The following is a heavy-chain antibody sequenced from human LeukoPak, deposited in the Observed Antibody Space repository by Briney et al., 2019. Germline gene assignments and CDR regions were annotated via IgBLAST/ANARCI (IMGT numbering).Heavy chain of an antibody. CDR2: IIPFFATA. D-gene: IGHD6-13*01. V-gene: IGHV1-69*05. J-gene: IGHJ4*02. CDR1: GGTFSTSA. CDR3: AREKIAAAGLFDY. Sequence: SVKVSCKASGGTFSTSAFSWVRQAPGQGLEWMGGIIPFFATANYAQKFQGRVSITTDTSTSTAYMELRSLRSDDTAVYYCAREKIAAAGLFDYWGQGTLVTVSS.